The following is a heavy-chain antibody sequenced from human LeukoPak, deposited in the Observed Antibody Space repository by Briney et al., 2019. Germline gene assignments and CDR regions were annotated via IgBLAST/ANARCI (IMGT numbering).Heavy chain of an antibody. CDR3: ARDWLRGYYYYMDV. D-gene: IGHD5-12*01. Sequence: GGSLRLSCVGSGFTFSSYSMNWVRQAPGKGLEWVSSISTSSIYIYYADSVKGRFTISRDNAKNSLYLQMNSLRAEDTAVYYCARDWLRGYYYYMDVWGKGTTVTVFS. CDR2: ISTSSIYI. CDR1: GFTFSSYS. V-gene: IGHV3-21*01. J-gene: IGHJ6*03.